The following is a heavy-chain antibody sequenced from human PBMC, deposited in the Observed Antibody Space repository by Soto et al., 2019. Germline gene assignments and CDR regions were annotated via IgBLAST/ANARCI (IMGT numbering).Heavy chain of an antibody. CDR1: GGTFSSYA. Sequence: QVQLVQSGAEVKKPGSSVKVSCKASGGTFSSYAISWVRQAPGQGLEWMGGIIPIFGTANYAQKFQGRVTITADESTSTAYMELSSLRSEDTVVYYCARGYYYGSGSYYPPDYWGQGTLVTVSS. V-gene: IGHV1-69*01. CDR3: ARGYYYGSGSYYPPDY. J-gene: IGHJ4*02. D-gene: IGHD3-10*01. CDR2: IIPIFGTA.